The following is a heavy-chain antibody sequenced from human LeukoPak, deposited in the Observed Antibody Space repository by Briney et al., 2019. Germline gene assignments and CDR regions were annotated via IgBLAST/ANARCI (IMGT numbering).Heavy chain of an antibody. CDR1: GITVSNAW. CDR3: SLEERDSRRWYGYLRI. CDR2: IKNRTGGGAT. D-gene: IGHD6-13*01. V-gene: IGHV3-15*01. Sequence: GGSQRLSCAAAGITVSNAWTTWARHSPGNWMDSVGRIKNRTGGGATAYASPGKGRFTISRDDSKHTNYMQMSSQTIDDTAVYYCSLEERDSRRWYGYLRIWGQGTLVSVSS. J-gene: IGHJ1*01.